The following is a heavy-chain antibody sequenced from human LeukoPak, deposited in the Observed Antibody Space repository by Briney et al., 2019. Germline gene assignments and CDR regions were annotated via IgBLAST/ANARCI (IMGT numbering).Heavy chain of an antibody. J-gene: IGHJ3*02. CDR3: ATGGSVDAFDI. D-gene: IGHD3-10*01. Sequence: SGGSLRLSCVASGFTFSDSYMSWIRQAPGKGLEWVSYTSHVGSFAYYTDSVRGRFTTSRDNAKNSLYLQMNSLRVVDTAVYYCATGGSVDAFDIWGHGTLVTVSS. CDR2: TSHVGSFA. V-gene: IGHV3-11*04. CDR1: GFTFSDSY.